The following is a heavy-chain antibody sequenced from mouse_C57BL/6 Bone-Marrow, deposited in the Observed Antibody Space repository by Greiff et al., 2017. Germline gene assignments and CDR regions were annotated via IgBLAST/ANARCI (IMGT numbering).Heavy chain of an antibody. CDR2: FHPYNDDT. CDR3: ASVSYGSSYGAMDY. D-gene: IGHD1-1*01. Sequence: VQLQQSGAELVKPGASVKMSCKASGYTFTTYPIEWMKQNHGKSLEWIGNFHPYNDDTKYNEKFKGKATLTVEKSSSTAYLELSRLTSDDSAVYYCASVSYGSSYGAMDYWGQGTSVTVSA. J-gene: IGHJ4*01. CDR1: GYTFTTYP. V-gene: IGHV1-47*01.